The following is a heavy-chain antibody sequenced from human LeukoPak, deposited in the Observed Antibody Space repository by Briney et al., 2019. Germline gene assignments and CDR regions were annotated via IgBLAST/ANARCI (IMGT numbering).Heavy chain of an antibody. D-gene: IGHD1-1*01. CDR1: GYTFTSYG. J-gene: IGHJ6*02. Sequence: ASVKVSCKASGYTFTSYGISWVRQAPGQWLEWMGWISAYNGNTNYAQKLQGRVTMTTDTSTSTAYMELRSLRSDDTAVYYCARVRLERRYYYGMDVWGQGTTVTVSS. CDR3: ARVRLERRYYYGMDV. V-gene: IGHV1-18*01. CDR2: ISAYNGNT.